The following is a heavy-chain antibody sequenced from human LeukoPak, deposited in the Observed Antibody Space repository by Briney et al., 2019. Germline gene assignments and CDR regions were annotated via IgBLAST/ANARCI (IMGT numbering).Heavy chain of an antibody. CDR2: TNPNSGGT. V-gene: IGHV1-2*04. CDR1: GYTFTGYY. Sequence: GASVKVSCKASGYTFTGYYMHWVRQAPGQGLEWMGWTNPNSGGTNYAQKFQGWVTMTRDTSISTAYMELSRLRSDDTAIYYCARIEGMASTMGDWGQGTLVTVSS. J-gene: IGHJ4*02. CDR3: ARIEGMASTMGD. D-gene: IGHD5/OR15-5a*01.